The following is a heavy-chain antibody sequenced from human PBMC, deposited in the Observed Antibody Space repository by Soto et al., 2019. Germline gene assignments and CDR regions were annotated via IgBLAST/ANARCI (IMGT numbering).Heavy chain of an antibody. CDR2: INHSGST. Sequence: PSETLSLTCAVYGGSFSGYYWSWIRQPPGKGLEWIGEINHSGSTNYNPSLKSRVTISVDTSKNQFSLKLSSVTAADTAVYYCARGRGYSYGPHGMDVWGQGTTVTVSS. D-gene: IGHD5-18*01. J-gene: IGHJ6*02. CDR1: GGSFSGYY. CDR3: ARGRGYSYGPHGMDV. V-gene: IGHV4-34*01.